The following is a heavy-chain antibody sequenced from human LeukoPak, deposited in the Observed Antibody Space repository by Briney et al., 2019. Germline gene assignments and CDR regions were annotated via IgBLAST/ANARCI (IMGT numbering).Heavy chain of an antibody. V-gene: IGHV4-34*01. CDR1: GGSFSGYY. CDR2: INHSGST. J-gene: IGHJ6*02. CDR3: ARVRIAAAGTHYYGMDV. Sequence: SETLSLTCAVYGGSFSGYYWSWIRQPPGKGLEWIGEINHSGSTNYSPSLKSRVTISVDTSKNQFSLKLSSVTAADTAVYYCARVRIAAAGTHYYGMDVWGQGTTVTVSS. D-gene: IGHD6-13*01.